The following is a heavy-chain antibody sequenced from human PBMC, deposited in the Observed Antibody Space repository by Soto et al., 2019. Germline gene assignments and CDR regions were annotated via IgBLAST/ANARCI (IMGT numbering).Heavy chain of an antibody. V-gene: IGHV3-30*03. J-gene: IGHJ6*02. CDR2: ISYDGATQ. Sequence: QVQLVESGGGVVQPGASLRLSCEVSGLTFNTSGMQWVRQAPGKGLEWLAVISYDGATQYYGDTVKGRFTISRDNSKNTLFLHMGRLRAEDTAMYYCATKARVTNYLYYGMDVWGLGTTVTVSS. D-gene: IGHD2-21*02. CDR3: ATKARVTNYLYYGMDV. CDR1: GLTFNTSG.